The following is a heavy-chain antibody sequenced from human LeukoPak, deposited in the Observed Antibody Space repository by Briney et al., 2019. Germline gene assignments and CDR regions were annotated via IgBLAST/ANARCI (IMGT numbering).Heavy chain of an antibody. CDR1: GYTFTSYA. Sequence: ASVKVSCKASGYTFTSYAMHWVRQAPGQRLEWMGWINTGNGKTQYSQKFQGRVTFNRDTSANTAYMELSSLRSEDTAVYYCASVDYGDYWGQGTLVTVSS. CDR2: INTGNGKT. V-gene: IGHV1-3*04. D-gene: IGHD4-17*01. J-gene: IGHJ4*02. CDR3: ASVDYGDY.